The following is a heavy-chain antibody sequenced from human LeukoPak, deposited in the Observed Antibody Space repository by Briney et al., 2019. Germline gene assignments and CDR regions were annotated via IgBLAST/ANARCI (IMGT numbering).Heavy chain of an antibody. CDR3: ARDYCSGGSCYYAAFDI. V-gene: IGHV4-59*01. D-gene: IGHD2-15*01. CDR2: ISYSGST. J-gene: IGHJ3*02. CDR1: GSSINVYY. Sequence: SETLSLTCTVSGSSINVYYWSWIRQSPGKGLEWIAYISYSGSTNYNPSLKSRVTISVDTSKNQFSLKLSSVTAADTAVYYCARDYCSGGSCYYAAFDIWGQGTMVTVSS.